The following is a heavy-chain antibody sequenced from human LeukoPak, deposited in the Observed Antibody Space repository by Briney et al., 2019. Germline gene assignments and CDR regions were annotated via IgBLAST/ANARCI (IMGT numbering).Heavy chain of an antibody. D-gene: IGHD1-26*01. Sequence: PGGSLRLSCAASGFTFSSYAMSWVRQVPGKGLEWVSAISGSGGSTYYADSVKGRFTISRDNSKNTLYLQMNSLRAEDTAVYYCARDRVGATDYFDYWGQGTLVTVSS. J-gene: IGHJ4*02. V-gene: IGHV3-23*01. CDR2: ISGSGGST. CDR1: GFTFSSYA. CDR3: ARDRVGATDYFDY.